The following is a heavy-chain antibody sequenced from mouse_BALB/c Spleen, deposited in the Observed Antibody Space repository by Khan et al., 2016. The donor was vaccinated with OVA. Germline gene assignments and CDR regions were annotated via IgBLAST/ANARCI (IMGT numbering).Heavy chain of an antibody. CDR2: ISPGSDDT. V-gene: IGHV1-77*01. Sequence: QVRLQQSGAELARPGASVKLSCKASGYIFTDYYIDWVKQRTGQGLEWIGEISPGSDDTYCNEKFKGKATLTADTSSSTAYMQLSSLTSEDSAVYFCARRNYFGYTFAYWGQGTLVTVSA. CDR1: GYIFTDYY. D-gene: IGHD1-2*01. CDR3: ARRNYFGYTFAY. J-gene: IGHJ3*01.